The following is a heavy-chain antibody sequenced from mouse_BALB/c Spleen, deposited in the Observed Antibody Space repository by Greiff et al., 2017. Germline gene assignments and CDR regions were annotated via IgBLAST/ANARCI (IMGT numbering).Heavy chain of an antibody. CDR2: IWSGGST. Sequence: LQQSGPGLVQPSQSLSITCTVSGFSLTSYGVHWVRQSPGKGLEWLGVIWSGGSTDYNAAFISRLSISKDNSKSQVFFKMNSLQADDTAIYYCARYYGNYVGAMDYWGQGTSVTVSS. D-gene: IGHD2-1*01. CDR3: ARYYGNYVGAMDY. CDR1: GFSLTSYG. V-gene: IGHV2-4-1*01. J-gene: IGHJ4*01.